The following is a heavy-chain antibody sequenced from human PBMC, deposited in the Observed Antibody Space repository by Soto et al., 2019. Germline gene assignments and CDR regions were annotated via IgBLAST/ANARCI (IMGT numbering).Heavy chain of an antibody. V-gene: IGHV3-30*18. J-gene: IGHJ4*02. CDR2: ISYDRSEK. D-gene: IGHD3-22*01. CDR3: AKNFDSSGDLYYFDH. Sequence: PGGSLRLSCDASGFDFRNYGMHWVRQAPGKGLQWVAVISYDRSEKEYAESVKGRFTISRDNSKYTLSLQMNSLRAEDTAVYYCAKNFDSSGDLYYFDHWGQGTLVTVSS. CDR1: GFDFRNYG.